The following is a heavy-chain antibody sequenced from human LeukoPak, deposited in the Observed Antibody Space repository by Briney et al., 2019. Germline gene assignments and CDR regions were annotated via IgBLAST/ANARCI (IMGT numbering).Heavy chain of an antibody. CDR1: GGSISSSSYY. V-gene: IGHV4-39*01. J-gene: IGHJ3*02. D-gene: IGHD5-24*01. Sequence: SETLSLTCTVSGGSISSSSYYWGWIRQPPGKGLEWIGSIYYSGSTYYNPSLKSRVTISVDTSKNQFSLKLSSVTAADTAVYYCARGPGEMATWPHAFDIWGQGTMVTVSS. CDR2: IYYSGST. CDR3: ARGPGEMATWPHAFDI.